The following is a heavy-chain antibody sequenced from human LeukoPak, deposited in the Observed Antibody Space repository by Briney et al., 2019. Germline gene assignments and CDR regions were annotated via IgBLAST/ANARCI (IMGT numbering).Heavy chain of an antibody. CDR3: VKEQGSGSYRTADY. V-gene: IGHV3-30*18. CDR1: GFTFSICG. Sequence: GGSLRLSCAASGFTFSICGMHWVRQAPGKGLEWVAVITYDGDTTYFEDSVKGRFTISRDTSKSTLYLQMNSLGAEDTAVYYCVKEQGSGSYRTADYWGQGTLVTVSS. D-gene: IGHD3-10*01. J-gene: IGHJ4*02. CDR2: ITYDGDTT.